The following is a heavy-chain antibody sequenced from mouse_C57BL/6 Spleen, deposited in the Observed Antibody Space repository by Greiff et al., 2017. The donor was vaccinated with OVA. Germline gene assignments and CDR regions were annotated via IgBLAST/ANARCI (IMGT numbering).Heavy chain of an antibody. J-gene: IGHJ4*01. CDR3: ARGGAMDY. Sequence: DVMLVESGGGLVQPGGSLKLSCAASGFTFSDYYMYWVRQTPEKRLEWVAYISNGGGSTYYPDTVKGRFTISRDNAKNTLYLQMSRLKSEDTAMYYCARGGAMDYWSQGTSVTVSS. CDR2: ISNGGGST. V-gene: IGHV5-12*01. CDR1: GFTFSDYY.